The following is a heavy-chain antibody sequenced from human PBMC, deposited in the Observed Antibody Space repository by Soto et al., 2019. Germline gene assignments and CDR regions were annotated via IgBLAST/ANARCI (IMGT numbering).Heavy chain of an antibody. CDR2: IYYSGST. CDR3: ARGVTVPAAIDYFDF. V-gene: IGHV4-59*01. CDR1: GGSISSYY. Sequence: PSETLSLTCTVSGGSISSYYWSWIRQPPGKGLEWLGYIYYSGSTNYNPSLKIRVTISLDTSKNQFSLKLSPVTSAVTAVFYCARGVTVPAAIDYFDFWGQGILVT. J-gene: IGHJ4*02. D-gene: IGHD2-2*01.